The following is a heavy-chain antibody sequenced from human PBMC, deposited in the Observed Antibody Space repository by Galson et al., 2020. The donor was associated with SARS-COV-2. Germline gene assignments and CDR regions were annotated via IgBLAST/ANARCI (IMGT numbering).Heavy chain of an antibody. J-gene: IGHJ2*01. CDR3: ARDLSLYYGGRLHWYFDL. CDR2: ISAYNGNT. D-gene: IGHD4-17*01. CDR1: GYTFTSYG. V-gene: IGHV1-18*01. Sequence: ASVKVSCKASGYTFTSYGISWVRQAPGQGLEWMGWISAYNGNTNYAQKLQGRVTMTTDTSTSTAYMELRSLRSDDTAVYYCARDLSLYYGGRLHWYFDLWGRGTLVTVSS.